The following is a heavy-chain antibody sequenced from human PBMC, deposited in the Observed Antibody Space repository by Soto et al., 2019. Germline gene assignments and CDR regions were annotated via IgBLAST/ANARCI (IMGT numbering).Heavy chain of an antibody. V-gene: IGHV3-49*04. Sequence: GGSLRLSCTASGFTFGDYAMSWVRQAPGKGLEWVGFIRSKAYGGTTEYAASVKGRFTISRDDSKSIAYLQMNSLKTEDTAVYYCTRAHYDSSGYICDYWGQGTLVIVSS. J-gene: IGHJ4*02. CDR3: TRAHYDSSGYICDY. CDR2: IRSKAYGGTT. D-gene: IGHD3-22*01. CDR1: GFTFGDYA.